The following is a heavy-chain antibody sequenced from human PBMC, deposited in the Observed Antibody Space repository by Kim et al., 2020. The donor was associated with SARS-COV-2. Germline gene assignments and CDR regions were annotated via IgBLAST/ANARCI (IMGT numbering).Heavy chain of an antibody. CDR2: IVGSGDTT. CDR1: GFTFSSYA. V-gene: IGHV3-23*01. D-gene: IGHD2-15*01. CDR3: AKRGGSGGSCYYGCDAFDI. J-gene: IGHJ3*02. Sequence: GGSLRLSCAASGFTFSSYAMSWVRQTPGKGLEWVSAIVGSGDTTYYADSVKGRFTISRDNSKNTVYLQMNSLRADDTAVYYCAKRGGSGGSCYYGCDAFDIWGQGTMVTVSS.